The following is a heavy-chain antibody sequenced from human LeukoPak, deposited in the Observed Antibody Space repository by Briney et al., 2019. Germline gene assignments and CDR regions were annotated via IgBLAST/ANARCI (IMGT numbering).Heavy chain of an antibody. CDR3: AKGSIAAAGTFDI. D-gene: IGHD6-13*01. CDR1: GFTFSSYA. Sequence: GGSLRLSCAASGFTFSSYAMHWVRQAPGKGLEWVAVISYDGSNKYYAVSVKGRFTISRDNSKNTLYLQMNSLRAEDTAVYYCAKGSIAAAGTFDIWGQGTMVTVSS. V-gene: IGHV3-30-3*01. CDR2: ISYDGSNK. J-gene: IGHJ3*02.